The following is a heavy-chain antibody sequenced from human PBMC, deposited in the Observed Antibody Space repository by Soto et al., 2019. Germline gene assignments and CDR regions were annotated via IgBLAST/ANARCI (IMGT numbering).Heavy chain of an antibody. CDR2: ISGSGGST. CDR1: GFTFSSYA. J-gene: IGHJ4*02. V-gene: IGHV3-23*01. Sequence: GSLRLSCAASGFTFSSYAMSWVRQAPGKGLEWVSAISGSGGSTYYADSVKGRFTISRDNSKNTLYLQMNSLRAEDTAVYYCAKGPTRFGGVIEGSYYFDYWGQGTLVTVSS. CDR3: AKGPTRFGGVIEGSYYFDY. D-gene: IGHD3-16*02.